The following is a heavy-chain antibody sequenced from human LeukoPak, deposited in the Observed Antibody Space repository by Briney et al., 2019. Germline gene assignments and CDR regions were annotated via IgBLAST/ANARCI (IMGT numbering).Heavy chain of an antibody. CDR1: GGSISSYY. D-gene: IGHD5-24*01. V-gene: IGHV4-59*08. CDR2: IYHSGST. J-gene: IGHJ4*02. CDR3: ARLYLPATRFDY. Sequence: SETLSLTCTVSGGSISSYYRSWIRQPPGKGLEWIGYIYHSGSTNYKPSLKSRVTISVDTSKNQFSLKLTSVTAADTAVYYCARLYLPATRFDYWGQGTLVTVSS.